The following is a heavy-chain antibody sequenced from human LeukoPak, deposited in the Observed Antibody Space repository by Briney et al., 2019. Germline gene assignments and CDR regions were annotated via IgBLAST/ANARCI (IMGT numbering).Heavy chain of an antibody. V-gene: IGHV1-2*06. D-gene: IGHD2-2*01. CDR3: AREVGYSSSYYGRFDL. Sequence: ASVKVSCKASGYTFTGYYMHWVRQAPGQGLEWMGRVNPNNGVPNYAQKFQGKVTMTMDTAITTAYMELSSLRSHDTAVYFCAREVGYSSSYYGRFDLWGQGTLVIVSS. CDR2: VNPNNGVP. CDR1: GYTFTGYY. J-gene: IGHJ5*02.